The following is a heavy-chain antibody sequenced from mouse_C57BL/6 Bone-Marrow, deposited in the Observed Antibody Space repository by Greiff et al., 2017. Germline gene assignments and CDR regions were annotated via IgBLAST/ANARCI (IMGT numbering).Heavy chain of an antibody. CDR1: GYSITSGYY. D-gene: IGHD4-1*01. Sequence: ESGPGLVKPSQSLSLTCSVTGYSITSGYYWNWIRQFPGNKLEWMGYISYDGSNNYNPSLKNRISITRDTSKNQFFLKFNSVTTEDTATYYCAKKLGPWYFDVWGTGTTVTVSS. V-gene: IGHV3-6*01. J-gene: IGHJ1*03. CDR3: AKKLGPWYFDV. CDR2: ISYDGSN.